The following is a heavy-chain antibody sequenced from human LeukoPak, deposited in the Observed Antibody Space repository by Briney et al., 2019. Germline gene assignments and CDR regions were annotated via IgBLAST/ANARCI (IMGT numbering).Heavy chain of an antibody. CDR1: GFTFSSYA. V-gene: IGHV3-64D*06. J-gene: IGHJ4*02. D-gene: IGHD3-3*01. CDR3: VKEGRHYDFWSGYQYYFDY. Sequence: GGSLRLPCSASGFTFSSYAMHWVRQAPGKGLEYVSAISSNGGSTYYADSVKGRFTISRDNSKNTLYLQMSSLRAEDTAVYYCVKEGRHYDFWSGYQYYFDYWGQGTLVTVSS. CDR2: ISSNGGST.